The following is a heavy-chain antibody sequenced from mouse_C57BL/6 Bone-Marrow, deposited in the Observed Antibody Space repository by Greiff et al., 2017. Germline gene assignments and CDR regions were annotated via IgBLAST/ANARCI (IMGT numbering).Heavy chain of an antibody. D-gene: IGHD2-3*01. CDR1: GYTFTSYW. J-gene: IGHJ4*01. CDR2: IYPGSGST. V-gene: IGHV1-55*01. CDR3: AKGDDGYPGAMDY. Sequence: QVQLQQPGAELVKPGASVKMSCKASGYTFTSYWITWVKQRPGQGLEWIGDIYPGSGSTNYIEKFKSKATLTVDTSSSTAYMQLSSLTSEDSAVYYCAKGDDGYPGAMDYWGQGTSVTVSS.